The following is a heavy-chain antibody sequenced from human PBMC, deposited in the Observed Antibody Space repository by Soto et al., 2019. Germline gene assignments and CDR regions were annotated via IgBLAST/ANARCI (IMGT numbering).Heavy chain of an antibody. CDR3: ARDIFGYSYDSSGYYYDY. CDR2: INAGNGNT. CDR1: GYTFTSYA. V-gene: IGHV1-3*01. J-gene: IGHJ4*02. Sequence: ASVKVSCKASGYTFTSYAMHWVRQAPGQRLEWMGWINAGNGNTKYSQKFQGRVTITRDTSASTAYMELSSLRSEDTAVYYCARDIFGYSYDSSGYYYDYWGQGTLVTVSS. D-gene: IGHD3-22*01.